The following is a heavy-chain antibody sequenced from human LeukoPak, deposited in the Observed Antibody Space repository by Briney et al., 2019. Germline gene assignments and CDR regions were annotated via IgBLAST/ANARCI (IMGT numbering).Heavy chain of an antibody. Sequence: GGSLRLSCAASGFSFSSYEMNWVRQAPGKGLEWVSYISSSGGIVYYADSLKGRFTISRDNAKNSLYLQMNSLRAEDTAVYYCARDFGSAYGSGSYYHDYYYYMDVWGKGTTVTISS. J-gene: IGHJ6*03. CDR1: GFSFSSYE. CDR3: ARDFGSAYGSGSYYHDYYYYMDV. CDR2: ISSSGGIV. V-gene: IGHV3-48*03. D-gene: IGHD3-10*01.